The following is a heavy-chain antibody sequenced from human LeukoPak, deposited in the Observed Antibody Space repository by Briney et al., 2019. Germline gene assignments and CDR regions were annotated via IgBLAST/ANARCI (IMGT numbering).Heavy chain of an antibody. CDR3: ARGIARVGVS. CDR1: GGSISSYY. V-gene: IGHV4-34*01. CDR2: INHSGST. J-gene: IGHJ5*02. Sequence: SETLSLTCTVSGGSISSYYWSWIRQPPGKGLEWIGEINHSGSTNYNPSLKSRVTISVDTSKNQFSLKLSSVTAADTAVYYCARGIARVGVSWGQGTLVTVSS. D-gene: IGHD3-16*01.